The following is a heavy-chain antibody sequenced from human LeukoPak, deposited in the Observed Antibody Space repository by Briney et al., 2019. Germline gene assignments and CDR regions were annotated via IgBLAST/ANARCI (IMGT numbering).Heavy chain of an antibody. D-gene: IGHD3-16*02. V-gene: IGHV4-34*01. CDR1: GGSFSGYY. CDR3: ARGQALYYDYIWASYRYTGFDY. J-gene: IGHJ4*02. Sequence: SETLSLTCAVYGGSFSGYYWSWIRQPPGKGLEWIGEINHSGSTNYNPSLKSRVTISVDTSKNQFSLKLSSVTAADTAVYYCARGQALYYDYIWASYRYTGFDYWGQGTLVTVSS. CDR2: INHSGST.